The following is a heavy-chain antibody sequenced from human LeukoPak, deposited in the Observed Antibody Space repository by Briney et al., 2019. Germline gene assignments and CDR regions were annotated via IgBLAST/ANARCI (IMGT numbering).Heavy chain of an antibody. CDR2: ICDSGGCT. Sequence: GGSLRFSCAASAFTFSNYAMSWVRQAPGKGLEWVSSICDSGGCTYYADSVKGWFTISRDNSKNTLYLQMNSLRAEDTAIYYCAKNSKFCSSASCYLDYWGQGTQVTVSS. CDR3: AKNSKFCSSASCYLDY. CDR1: AFTFSNYA. D-gene: IGHD2-2*01. J-gene: IGHJ4*02. V-gene: IGHV3-23*01.